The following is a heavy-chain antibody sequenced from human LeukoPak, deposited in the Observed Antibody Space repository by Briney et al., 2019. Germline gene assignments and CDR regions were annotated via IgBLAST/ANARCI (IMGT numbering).Heavy chain of an antibody. D-gene: IGHD1-7*01. J-gene: IGHJ6*03. V-gene: IGHV1-2*02. CDR1: GYTFTGYY. Sequence: ASVKVSCKASGYTFTGYYMHWVRQAPGQGLEWMGWINPNSGGTNYAQKFQGRVTMTRDTSISTAYMELSRLRSDDTAVYYCARDHSGTRPHFTGYYYMDVWGKGTTVTVSS. CDR2: INPNSGGT. CDR3: ARDHSGTRPHFTGYYYMDV.